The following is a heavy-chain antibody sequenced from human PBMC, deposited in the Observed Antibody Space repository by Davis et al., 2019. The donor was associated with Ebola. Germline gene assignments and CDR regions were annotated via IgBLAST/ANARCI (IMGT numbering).Heavy chain of an antibody. CDR2: IKSKTDGGTT. Sequence: GESLKISCAASGFMFRNAWMTWVRQAPGKGLEWVGRIKSKTDGGTTDYAAPVKGRFTISRDDSKNTLYLQMNSLRAEDTAVYYCAKDLIELIWTEPDYWGQGTLVNVSS. V-gene: IGHV3-15*01. J-gene: IGHJ4*02. D-gene: IGHD1-1*01. CDR1: GFMFRNAW. CDR3: AKDLIELIWTEPDY.